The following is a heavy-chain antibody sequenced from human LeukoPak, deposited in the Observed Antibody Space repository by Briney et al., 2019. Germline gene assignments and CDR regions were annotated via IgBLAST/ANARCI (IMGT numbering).Heavy chain of an antibody. D-gene: IGHD1-1*01. Sequence: SETLTLTCTVSGESITDYYWTWIRQPAGKRLQWIGRVSTSGSTSYNPSLKSRLTMSVDTSKNQFSLKLTSVTAADAAIYYCARDWSAWDDFFSHLDVWGKGTSVTVSS. CDR3: ARDWSAWDDFFSHLDV. CDR1: GESITDYY. V-gene: IGHV4-4*07. J-gene: IGHJ6*04. CDR2: VSTSGST.